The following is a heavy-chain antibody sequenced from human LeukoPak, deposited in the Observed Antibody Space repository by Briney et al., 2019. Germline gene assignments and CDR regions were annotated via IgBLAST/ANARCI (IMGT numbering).Heavy chain of an antibody. CDR3: ARESPYYYDSSGAGPYFDY. J-gene: IGHJ4*02. CDR1: GYTFTSYY. CDR2: INPSGGST. V-gene: IGHV1-46*01. D-gene: IGHD3-22*01. Sequence: ASVNVSCKASGYTFTSYYMHWVRQAPGQGLEWMGIINPSGGSTSYAQKFQGRVTMTRDISTSTVYMELSSLRSEDTAVYYCARESPYYYDSSGAGPYFDYWGQGTLVTVSS.